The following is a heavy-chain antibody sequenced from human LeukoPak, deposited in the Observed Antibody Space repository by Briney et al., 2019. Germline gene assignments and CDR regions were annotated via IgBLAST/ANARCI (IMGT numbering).Heavy chain of an antibody. J-gene: IGHJ4*02. CDR1: GFTFSSYG. CDR3: AKGGGHHGDCFDY. V-gene: IGHV3-30*18. D-gene: IGHD4-17*01. Sequence: GGSLRLSCAASGFTFSSYGMHWVRQAPGKGLEWVAVISYDGSNKYYADSVKGRFTISRDNSKNTLYPQMNSLRAEDTAVYYCAKGGGHHGDCFDYWGQGTLVTVSS. CDR2: ISYDGSNK.